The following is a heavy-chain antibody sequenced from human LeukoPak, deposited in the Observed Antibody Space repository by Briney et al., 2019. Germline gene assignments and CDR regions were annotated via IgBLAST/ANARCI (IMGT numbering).Heavy chain of an antibody. CDR1: GASTASHY. V-gene: IGHV4-59*11. J-gene: IGHJ4*02. CDR2: MFDTVST. Sequence: SETLSLTCTVSGASTASHYWTWLRQPPGKELEWIAYMFDTVSTKVNPSLKSRLNISVDPSKKQLSLRLSPVTAADTAVYYCATIKRGSTYGYFDFWGQGIKVTVSS. D-gene: IGHD5-18*01. CDR3: ATIKRGSTYGYFDF.